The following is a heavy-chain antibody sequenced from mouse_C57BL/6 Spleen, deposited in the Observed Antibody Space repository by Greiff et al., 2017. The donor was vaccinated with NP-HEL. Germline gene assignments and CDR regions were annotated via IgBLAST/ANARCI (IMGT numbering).Heavy chain of an antibody. CDR3: ARYSNGFFDY. D-gene: IGHD2-5*01. J-gene: IGHJ2*01. CDR1: GYTFTSYW. V-gene: IGHV1-69*01. CDR2: IDPSDSYT. Sequence: VQLQQPGAELVMPGASVKLSCKASGYTFTSYWMHWVKQRPGQGLEWIGEIDPSDSYTNYNQKFKGKSTLTVDKSSSTAYMQLSSLTSEDSAVXYCARYSNGFFDYWGQGTTLTVSS.